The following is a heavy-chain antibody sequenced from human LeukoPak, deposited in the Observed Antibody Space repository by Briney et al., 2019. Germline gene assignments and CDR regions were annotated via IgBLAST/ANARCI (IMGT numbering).Heavy chain of an antibody. CDR3: ARTTEGYAGGPGYSYYYYMDV. CDR1: GGSISRYY. V-gene: IGHV4-59*01. D-gene: IGHD5-12*01. Sequence: SETLSLTCTVSGGSISRYYWSWIRQPPGKGLEWIGYIYSGSTNYNPSLKSRVTISVDSSKNQFSLRLSSVTAADTAVYYCARTTEGYAGGPGYSYYYYMDVWGKGTTVTISS. J-gene: IGHJ6*03. CDR2: IYSGST.